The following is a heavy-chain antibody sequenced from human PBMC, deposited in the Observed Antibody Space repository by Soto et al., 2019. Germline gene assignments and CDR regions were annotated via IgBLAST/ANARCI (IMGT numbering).Heavy chain of an antibody. CDR2: IWYDGSNK. D-gene: IGHD2-15*01. V-gene: IGHV3-33*01. Sequence: GGSLRLSCAASGFTFSSYGMHWVRQAPGKGLEWAAVIWYDGSNKYYADSVKGRFTISRDNSKNTLYLQMNSLRAEDTAVYYCARDGYCSGGSCYSVPGFDYWGQGTLVTVSS. J-gene: IGHJ4*02. CDR1: GFTFSSYG. CDR3: ARDGYCSGGSCYSVPGFDY.